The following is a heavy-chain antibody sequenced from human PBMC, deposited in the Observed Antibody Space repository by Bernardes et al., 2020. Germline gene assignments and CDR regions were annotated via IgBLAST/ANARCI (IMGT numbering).Heavy chain of an antibody. CDR1: GGTFSNYP. D-gene: IGHD1-26*01. Sequence: SVKVSCKASGGTFSNYPFSWVRQAPGQGLEWMGGITPLFGKAKYPDKFQDRITITADKSTSTVYMALSSLRSEDTATYYCVTVWEGCGTTCPYGFWGQGTLVSVSS. CDR3: VTVWEGCGTTCPYGF. V-gene: IGHV1-69*06. CDR2: ITPLFGKA. J-gene: IGHJ4*02.